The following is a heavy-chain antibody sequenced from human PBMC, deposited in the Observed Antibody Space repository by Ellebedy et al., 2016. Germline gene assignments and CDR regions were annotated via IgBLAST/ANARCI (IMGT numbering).Heavy chain of an antibody. D-gene: IGHD5-24*01. Sequence: SETLSLTCTVSGDSISSGTYYWTWIRQHPGKGLEWIGYVYYSGTTHYNPSLKTRLTISVDTSKHQFSLKLTSVTAADTAVYYCARGQSSFHYWGQGTLVTVSS. CDR1: GDSISSGTYY. J-gene: IGHJ4*02. V-gene: IGHV4-31*03. CDR2: VYYSGTT. CDR3: ARGQSSFHY.